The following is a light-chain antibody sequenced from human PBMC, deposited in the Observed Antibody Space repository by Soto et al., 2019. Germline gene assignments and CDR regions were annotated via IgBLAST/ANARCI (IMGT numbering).Light chain of an antibody. CDR2: TAS. J-gene: IGKJ4*01. CDR1: QRISNS. Sequence: DIQITQSPSSLSASVGDRVTATCRTSQRISNSLNWYQQKPGQAPKLLIYTASSLHTGVPSRFTGSGSGTEFTLTISSLQPEDFATYSCQRSYSAPLTFGGGTKVDIK. V-gene: IGKV1-39*01. CDR3: QRSYSAPLT.